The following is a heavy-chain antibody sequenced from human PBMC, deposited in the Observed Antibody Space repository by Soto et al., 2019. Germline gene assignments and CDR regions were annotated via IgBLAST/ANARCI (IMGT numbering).Heavy chain of an antibody. J-gene: IGHJ4*01. CDR3: ARDSGYGSGRSVNHDLDY. CDR2: IKRHASEK. CDR1: GFAFGNYW. D-gene: IGHD3-10*01. V-gene: IGHV3-7*01. Sequence: EVQLVESGGDLVQPGGSLRLSCAASGFAFGNYWMSWVRQAPGKGLEWLATIKRHASEKKYVDSVKGRFTMSRDNAKNSLYQQMDSLRAEGTAMYYCARDSGYGSGRSVNHDLDYWGHGTLVTVSS.